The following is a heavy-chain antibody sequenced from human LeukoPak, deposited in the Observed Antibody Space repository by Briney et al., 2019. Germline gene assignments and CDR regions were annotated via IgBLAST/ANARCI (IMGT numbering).Heavy chain of an antibody. CDR1: GFIFSSTW. CDR2: IKSKTDGGTT. V-gene: IGHV3-15*01. D-gene: IGHD3-22*01. Sequence: PGGSLRLSCAASGFIFSSTWMSWVRQAPGRGLEWVGRIKSKTDGGTTDYAAPVKGRFIISRDDSKNTLYLQMNRLKTEDTAVYYCTTAIEDYFDNSGYYYFDYWGQGTLVTVSS. J-gene: IGHJ4*02. CDR3: TTAIEDYFDNSGYYYFDY.